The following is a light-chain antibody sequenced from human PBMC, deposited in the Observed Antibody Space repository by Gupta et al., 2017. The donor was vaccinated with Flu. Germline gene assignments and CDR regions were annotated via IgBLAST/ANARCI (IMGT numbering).Light chain of an antibody. J-gene: IGLJ2*01. Sequence: QSVLTPPPSVSGAPGPRVTISCTGSSSNIGTDHDVHWYQQFPGTAPKLLILGGSSRPSGVPDRFSASKSGTSASLAITGLQPEDEADDYCQTFDTSLSGVVFGGGTKVTVL. CDR3: QTFDTSLSGVV. V-gene: IGLV1-40*01. CDR2: GGS. CDR1: SSNIGTDHD.